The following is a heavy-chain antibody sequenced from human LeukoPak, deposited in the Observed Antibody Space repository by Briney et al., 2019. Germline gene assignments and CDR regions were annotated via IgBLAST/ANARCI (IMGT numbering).Heavy chain of an antibody. J-gene: IGHJ4*02. D-gene: IGHD3/OR15-3a*01. CDR3: ARLPSSGLVTDY. V-gene: IGHV4-59*08. CDR1: GGSISSYY. Sequence: SETLSLTCTVSGGSISSYYWSWIRQPPGKGLEWIGYIYYSGSTSYNPSLKGRVTISVDTSKNQFSLKLSSVTAADTAVYYCARLPSSGLVTDYWGQGTLVTVSS. CDR2: IYYSGST.